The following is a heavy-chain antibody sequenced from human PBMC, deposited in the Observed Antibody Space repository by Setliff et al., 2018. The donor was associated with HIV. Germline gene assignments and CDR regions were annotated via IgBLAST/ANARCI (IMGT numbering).Heavy chain of an antibody. CDR3: ARAEQRYYGSGKGYYFDY. CDR1: GFTFSSYG. D-gene: IGHD3-10*01. J-gene: IGHJ4*02. CDR2: ISNNGGIT. V-gene: IGHV3-64*02. Sequence: PGGSLRLSCAASGFTFSSYGMHWVRQAPGKGLEYVSAISNNGGITYYGDSVKGRFTISRDNSKNTLYLQMGSLRPEDMAVCYCARAEQRYYGSGKGYYFDYWGPGTLVTVSS.